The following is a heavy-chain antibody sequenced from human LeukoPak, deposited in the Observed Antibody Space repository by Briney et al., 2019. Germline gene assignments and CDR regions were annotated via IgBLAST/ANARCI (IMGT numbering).Heavy chain of an antibody. CDR2: MNPNSGNT. Sequence: GASVKVSCKASGYTFTSDDINWVRQATGQGLEWMGWMNPNSGNTGYAQKFQGRVTMTRNTSISTAYMELSSLRSEDTAVYYCARGAGPERDWQWLVYAFDTWGQGTMVTVSS. CDR3: ARGAGPERDWQWLVYAFDT. J-gene: IGHJ3*02. V-gene: IGHV1-8*01. CDR1: GYTFTSDD. D-gene: IGHD6-19*01.